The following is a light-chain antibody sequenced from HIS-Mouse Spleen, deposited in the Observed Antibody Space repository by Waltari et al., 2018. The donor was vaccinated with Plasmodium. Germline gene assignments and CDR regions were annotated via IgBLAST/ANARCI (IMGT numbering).Light chain of an antibody. CDR3: AASDDSLSGPV. V-gene: IGLV1-47*01. J-gene: IGLJ2*01. CDR1: SSNIGSNY. Sequence: ELTQPPSASGTPGQRVTISCSGSSSNIGSNYVYWYQQLPGTAPKLLIYRNNQRPSVVPDLFSCSKSGTSASLSISGLRSEDEADYYCAASDDSLSGPVVGGGTKLTVL. CDR2: RNN.